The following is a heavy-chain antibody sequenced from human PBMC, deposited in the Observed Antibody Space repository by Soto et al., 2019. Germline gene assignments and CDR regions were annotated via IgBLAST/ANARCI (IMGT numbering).Heavy chain of an antibody. CDR1: GGTFSSYA. Sequence: QVQLVQSGAEVKKPGSSVKVSCKASGGTFSSYAISWVRQAPGQGLEWMGGIIPIFGTANYAQKFQGRVTITADESTSTAYMELSSLRSEDTAVYYCVRGPYYYGSGGLAHFDYWGQGTLVTVSS. CDR2: IIPIFGTA. J-gene: IGHJ4*02. D-gene: IGHD3-10*01. V-gene: IGHV1-69*12. CDR3: VRGPYYYGSGGLAHFDY.